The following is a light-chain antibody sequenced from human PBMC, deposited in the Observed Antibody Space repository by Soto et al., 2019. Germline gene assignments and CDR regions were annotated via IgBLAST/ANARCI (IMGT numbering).Light chain of an antibody. J-gene: IGKJ4*01. Sequence: DIQMTQPPSFLSASVGDRVTITCRASQAISNYLNWYQQKPGKAPNLLIFGAKTLQSGVPSRFSGSGYGTDFTLTITTLQPEDSATYYCQQSYTTLLTFGGGTKVDI. CDR2: GAK. V-gene: IGKV1-39*01. CDR1: QAISNY. CDR3: QQSYTTLLT.